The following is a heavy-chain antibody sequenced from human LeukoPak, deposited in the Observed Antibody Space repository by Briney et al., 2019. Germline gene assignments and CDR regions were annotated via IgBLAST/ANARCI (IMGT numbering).Heavy chain of an antibody. CDR1: GFILSDYN. CDR3: ASRTYYYDVGARAFDI. J-gene: IGHJ3*02. D-gene: IGHD3-22*01. CDR2: ISYDGSNK. V-gene: IGHV3-30*04. Sequence: SGRSLRLSCAASGFILSDYNMHWVRQAPGKGLEWVAVISYDGSNKYYADSVKGRFTISRDNAKNSLYLQMNSLRAEDTAVYYCASRTYYYDVGARAFDIWGQGTMVTVSS.